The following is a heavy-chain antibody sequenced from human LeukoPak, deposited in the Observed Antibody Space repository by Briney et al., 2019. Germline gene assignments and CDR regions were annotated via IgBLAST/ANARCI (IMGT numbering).Heavy chain of an antibody. D-gene: IGHD3-3*01. CDR3: AKDTNYDFRSGYYHY. J-gene: IGHJ4*02. CDR1: GFTFSSYA. Sequence: GGSLRLSCAASGFTFSSYAMSWVRQAPGKGLEWVSAISGSGGSTYYADSVKGRFTISRDNSKNTLYLQMNSLRAEDTAVYYCAKDTNYDFRSGYYHYWGQGTLVTVSS. V-gene: IGHV3-23*01. CDR2: ISGSGGST.